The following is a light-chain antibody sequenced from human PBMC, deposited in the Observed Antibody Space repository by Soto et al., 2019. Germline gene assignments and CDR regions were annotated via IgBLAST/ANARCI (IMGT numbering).Light chain of an antibody. CDR2: AAS. CDR1: QGISSW. Sequence: DLQMTQSPSSVSASVGDRVTITCRASQGISSWLAWYQQKPGKAPKLLIYAASSLQSWVPSRFSGSGSWTDFTPTIRRLQPEDFATSYCQQANSFPPTFGQGTKLEIK. CDR3: QQANSFPPT. V-gene: IGKV1-12*01. J-gene: IGKJ2*01.